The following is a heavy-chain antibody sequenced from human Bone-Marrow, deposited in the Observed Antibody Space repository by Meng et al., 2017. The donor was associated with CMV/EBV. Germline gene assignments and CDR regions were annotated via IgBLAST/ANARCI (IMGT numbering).Heavy chain of an antibody. V-gene: IGHV4-39*07. J-gene: IGHJ4*02. CDR3: ASYDFWSGYYFDY. CDR2: IYYSGST. Sequence: SETLSLTCTVSGGSISSSSYYWGWIRQPPGKGLEWIGSIYYSGSTYYNPSLKSRVTISVDTSKNQFSLKLSSVTAADTAVYYCASYDFWSGYYFDYWGQGKLVNVDS. D-gene: IGHD3-3*01. CDR1: GGSISSSSYY.